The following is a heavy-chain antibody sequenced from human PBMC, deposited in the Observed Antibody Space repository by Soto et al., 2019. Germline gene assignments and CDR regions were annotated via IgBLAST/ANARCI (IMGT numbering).Heavy chain of an antibody. D-gene: IGHD2-15*01. J-gene: IGHJ5*02. CDR2: INPDNGNT. Sequence: QVQLVQSGAEVKKPGASVKISCKASGYTFTRHTMNWVRQAPGQRLEWMGWINPDNGNTKSSQKFQDRVIITRDTSASTAYMDLSSLRSEDTAVYYCARGIATGQLDPWGQGTLVTVSS. CDR3: ARGIATGQLDP. V-gene: IGHV1-3*01. CDR1: GYTFTRHT.